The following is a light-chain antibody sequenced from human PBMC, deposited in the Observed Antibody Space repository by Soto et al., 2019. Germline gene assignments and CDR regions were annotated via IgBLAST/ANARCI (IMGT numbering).Light chain of an antibody. CDR3: RSYTSNSPNYV. Sequence: QSVLTQPASVSGSPGQSITISCTGTSSDAGGYNYVSWYQQRPGKAPKLMIYEVSNRPSGVSNRFSGSKSGNTASLTISGLQAEDEADYYCRSYTSNSPNYVFGTGTKGTVL. V-gene: IGLV2-14*01. CDR1: SSDAGGYNY. CDR2: EVS. J-gene: IGLJ1*01.